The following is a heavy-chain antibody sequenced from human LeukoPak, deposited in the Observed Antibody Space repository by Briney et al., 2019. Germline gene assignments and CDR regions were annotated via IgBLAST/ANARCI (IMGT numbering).Heavy chain of an antibody. J-gene: IGHJ4*02. V-gene: IGHV3-23*01. CDR1: GFTFSSYD. D-gene: IGHD1-26*01. CDR2: ISGRGDKT. Sequence: GGSLRLSCAASGFTFSSYDMSWVRQAPGKGLEWVSSISGRGDKTYYADFVKGRLTISRDNSKNTLYLQMNSLRAEDTAVYYCAKDQWGGWGQGTLVTVSS. CDR3: AKDQWGG.